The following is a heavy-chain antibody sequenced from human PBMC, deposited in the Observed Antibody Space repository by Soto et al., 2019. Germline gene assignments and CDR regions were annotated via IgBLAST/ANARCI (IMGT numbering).Heavy chain of an antibody. CDR1: GFTVSSNY. CDR2: IYSGGST. Sequence: GGSLRLSCAASGFTVSSNYMSWVRQAPGKGLEWVSVIYSGGSTYYADSVKGRFTISRHNSKNTLYLQMNSLRAEDTAVYYCARDSNPSGSWFSIGYYGMDVWGQGTTVTVSS. J-gene: IGHJ6*02. V-gene: IGHV3-53*04. D-gene: IGHD1-26*01. CDR3: ARDSNPSGSWFSIGYYGMDV.